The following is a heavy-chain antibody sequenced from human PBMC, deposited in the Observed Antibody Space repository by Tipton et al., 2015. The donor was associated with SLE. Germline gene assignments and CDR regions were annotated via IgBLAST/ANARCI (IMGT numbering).Heavy chain of an antibody. V-gene: IGHV4-59*01. Sequence: LRLSCTVSGGSISGYYWNWIRQPPGKGLEWVGYINYSGNTNYNPSLKGRVTISVDTSKTHFSLRLNSVTAADTAVYYCARARSGVTIFGVVTSRWFDPWGQGTLVTVSS. J-gene: IGHJ5*02. CDR2: INYSGNT. CDR3: ARARSGVTIFGVVTSRWFDP. D-gene: IGHD3-3*01. CDR1: GGSISGYY.